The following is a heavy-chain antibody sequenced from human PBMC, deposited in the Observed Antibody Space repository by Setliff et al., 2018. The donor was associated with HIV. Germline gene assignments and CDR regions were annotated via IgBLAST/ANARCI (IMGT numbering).Heavy chain of an antibody. CDR2: IIPFTGTT. CDR1: GGTFNTYT. V-gene: IGHV1-69*16. J-gene: IGHJ6*02. Sequence: GASVKVSCKASGGTFNTYTITWVRQAPGQGLEWMGGIIPFTGTTNYAQKFQGRVTITTDESRSIVYMEVSSLRSEDTAVYYCARGKGVGGVIITGGLDVWGQGTTVTVSS. D-gene: IGHD3-10*01. CDR3: ARGKGVGGVIITGGLDV.